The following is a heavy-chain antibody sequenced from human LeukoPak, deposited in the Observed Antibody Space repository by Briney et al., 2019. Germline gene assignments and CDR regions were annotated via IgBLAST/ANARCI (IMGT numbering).Heavy chain of an antibody. Sequence: SETLSLTCTVSGGSISSSSYYWGWIRQPPGKGLEWIGSIYYSGSTYYNPALKTRVTLSVDKSKHQFSLKLSSVTAADTAVYYCATRTRTEAAAGFDYWGQGALVTVSS. CDR1: GGSISSSSYY. J-gene: IGHJ4*02. CDR2: IYYSGST. V-gene: IGHV4-39*07. CDR3: ATRTRTEAAAGFDY. D-gene: IGHD6-13*01.